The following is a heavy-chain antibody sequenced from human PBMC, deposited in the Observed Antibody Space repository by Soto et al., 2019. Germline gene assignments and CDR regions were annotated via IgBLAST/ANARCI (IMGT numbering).Heavy chain of an antibody. Sequence: QVQLQESGPGLVKSSGTLSLTCAVSGGSISSINSWTWVRQPPGKGLEWIGEIFHSGSTNYNPSRKRRVTISVDKSQNLFSLKLSSVTAADTALYCCVSYNYARGDALDIWGQGTMVTVSS. D-gene: IGHD5-18*01. CDR2: IFHSGST. V-gene: IGHV4-4*01. CDR3: VSYNYARGDALDI. CDR1: GGSISSINS. J-gene: IGHJ3*02.